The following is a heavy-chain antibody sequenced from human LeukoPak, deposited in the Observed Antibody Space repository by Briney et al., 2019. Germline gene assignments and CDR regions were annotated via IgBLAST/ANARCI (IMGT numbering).Heavy chain of an antibody. V-gene: IGHV4-34*01. J-gene: IGHJ3*02. D-gene: IGHD2-21*02. CDR1: GGSFSDYY. CDR2: INHSGST. Sequence: PSETLSLTCAVYGGSFSDYYWSWIRQPPGKGLEWIGEINHSGSTNYNPSLKSRVTMSVDTSKNQFSLKLTSVTAADTAVYYCARTYCGGDCNDAFDIWGQGTMVTVSS. CDR3: ARTYCGGDCNDAFDI.